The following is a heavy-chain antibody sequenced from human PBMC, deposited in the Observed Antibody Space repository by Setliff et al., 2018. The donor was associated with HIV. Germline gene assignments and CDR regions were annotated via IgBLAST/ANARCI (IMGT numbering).Heavy chain of an antibody. CDR1: GFTFSSYS. J-gene: IGHJ4*02. CDR3: ARDGGSIFGASFDY. CDR2: ISSSSSYI. Sequence: PGGSLRLSCAASGFTFSSYSMNWVRQAPGKGLEWVSSISSSSSYIYYADSVKGRFTISRDNAKNSLYLQMNSLRAEDTAVYYCARDGGSIFGASFDYWGQGTLVTVSS. V-gene: IGHV3-21*01. D-gene: IGHD3-3*01.